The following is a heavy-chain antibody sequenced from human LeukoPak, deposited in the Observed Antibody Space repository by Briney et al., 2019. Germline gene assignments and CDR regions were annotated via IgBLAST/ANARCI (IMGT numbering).Heavy chain of an antibody. V-gene: IGHV4-59*01. J-gene: IGHJ2*01. CDR3: ARGGSDWYFAL. Sequence: SETLSLTCAVSGGSISSYYWSWIRQPPGKGLEWIGYIYYSGSTNYNPSLKSRVTISVDTSKNQFSLKLSSVTTADTAVYFCARGGSDWYFALWGRGTLVTVSS. D-gene: IGHD3-16*01. CDR1: GGSISSYY. CDR2: IYYSGST.